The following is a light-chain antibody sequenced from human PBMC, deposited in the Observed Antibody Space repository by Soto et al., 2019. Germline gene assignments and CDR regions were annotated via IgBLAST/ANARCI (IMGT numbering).Light chain of an antibody. Sequence: QSVLTQPPSVSGAPGQRVTISCTGTSSIIGAGYDVHWYQQLPGAAPKLLIYDNTNRPSGVPDRFSGSKSGTSASLAITGLQAEDEADYYCQFYDNSLTVSRVFGSGTKLTVL. CDR2: DNT. CDR3: QFYDNSLTVSRV. J-gene: IGLJ1*01. V-gene: IGLV1-40*01. CDR1: SSIIGAGYD.